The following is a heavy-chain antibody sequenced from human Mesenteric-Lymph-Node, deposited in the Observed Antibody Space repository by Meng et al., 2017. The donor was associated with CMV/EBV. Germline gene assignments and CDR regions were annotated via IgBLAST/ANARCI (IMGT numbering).Heavy chain of an antibody. J-gene: IGHJ6*02. V-gene: IGHV4-34*01. Sequence: SETLSLTCTVSGGSISSYYWSWIRQPPGKGLEWIGEINHSGSTNYNPSLKSRVTISVDTSKNQFSLKLSSVTAADTAVYYCARDPYSSSSQDNYYYYYGMDVWGQGTTVTVSS. CDR3: ARDPYSSSSQDNYYYYYGMDV. D-gene: IGHD6-6*01. CDR1: GGSISSYY. CDR2: INHSGST.